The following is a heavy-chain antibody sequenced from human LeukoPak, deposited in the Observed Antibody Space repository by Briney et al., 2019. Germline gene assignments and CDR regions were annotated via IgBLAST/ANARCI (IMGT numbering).Heavy chain of an antibody. V-gene: IGHV4-39*01. CDR2: GHYSGFT. CDR1: GFTVSSHY. J-gene: IGHJ4*02. D-gene: IGHD1-26*01. Sequence: PGGSLRLSCAASGFTVSSHYMNWIRQPPGKGLEWLGSGHYSGFTYYNPSLKSRLTISVDKSKNQFSLELTSVAAADTSIYYCARRNRVLVGAPFDYWGQGTLVTVSS. CDR3: ARRNRVLVGAPFDY.